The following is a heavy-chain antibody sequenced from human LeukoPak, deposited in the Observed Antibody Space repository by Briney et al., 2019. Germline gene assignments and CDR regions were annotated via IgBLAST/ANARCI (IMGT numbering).Heavy chain of an antibody. V-gene: IGHV1-46*01. CDR2: INPSGGST. D-gene: IGHD3-22*01. CDR3: AGDSSGYYLGY. CDR1: GYTFTSYY. Sequence: ASVTVSCKASGYTFTSYYMHWVRQAPGQGLEWMGIINPSGGSTSYAQKFQGRVTMTRDTSTGTVYMELSSLRSEDTAVYYCAGDSSGYYLGYWGQGTLVTVSS. J-gene: IGHJ4*02.